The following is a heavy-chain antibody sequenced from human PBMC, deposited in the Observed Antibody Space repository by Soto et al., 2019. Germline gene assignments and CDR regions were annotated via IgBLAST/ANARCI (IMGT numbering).Heavy chain of an antibody. CDR2: INSDGSST. D-gene: IGHD6-13*01. J-gene: IGHJ4*02. CDR3: ARSPRGQLAAY. CDR1: GFTLSSYW. Sequence: GGSLRLSCAASGFTLSSYWMHWVRQAPGKGLVWVSRINSDGSSTTYADSVKGRFTISRDNAKNTLYLQMNSLRAEDTAVYYCARSPRGQLAAYWGQGTLVTVSS. V-gene: IGHV3-74*01.